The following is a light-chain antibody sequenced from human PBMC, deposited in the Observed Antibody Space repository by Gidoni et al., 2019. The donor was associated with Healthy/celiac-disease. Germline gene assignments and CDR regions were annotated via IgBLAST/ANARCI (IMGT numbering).Light chain of an antibody. CDR3: MIWHSSAVV. J-gene: IGLJ2*01. CDR1: SGINVGTYR. Sequence: QAVLTQPSSLPASPGASASLTCTLRSGINVGTYRIYWYQQKPGSPPQYLLRYKSDSDKQQGSGVPSRFSGSKGASANTGILLISGLQSEDEADYYCMIWHSSAVVFGGGTKLTVL. CDR2: YKSDSDK. V-gene: IGLV5-45*03.